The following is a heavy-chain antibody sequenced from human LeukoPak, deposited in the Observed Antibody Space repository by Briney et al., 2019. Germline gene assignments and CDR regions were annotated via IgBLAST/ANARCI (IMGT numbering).Heavy chain of an antibody. J-gene: IGHJ4*02. CDR1: GASVSSGSYY. D-gene: IGHD5-18*01. Sequence: SETLSLTCTVSGASVSSGSYYWSWIRQPPGKGLEWIGYIYYSGSTNYNPSLKSRVTISVDTSKDQFSLKLSSVTAADTAVYYCARGSRGYTYGWGQGTLVTVSS. CDR3: ARGSRGYTYG. CDR2: IYYSGST. V-gene: IGHV4-61*01.